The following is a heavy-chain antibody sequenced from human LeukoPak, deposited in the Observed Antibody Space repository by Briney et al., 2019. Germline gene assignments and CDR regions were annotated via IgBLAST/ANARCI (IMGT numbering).Heavy chain of an antibody. CDR2: IKEDGTET. J-gene: IGHJ4*02. D-gene: IGHD5-24*01. CDR3: AKEGRSLQTY. CDR1: GFMFSSNW. Sequence: GGSLRLSCAASGFMFSSNWMSWVRLAPGKGLEWVANIKEDGTETYYVDSEKGRFTISRDNAKNSLYLQMNSLGVEDTAVYYCAKEGRSLQTYWGQGTLVTVSS. V-gene: IGHV3-7*03.